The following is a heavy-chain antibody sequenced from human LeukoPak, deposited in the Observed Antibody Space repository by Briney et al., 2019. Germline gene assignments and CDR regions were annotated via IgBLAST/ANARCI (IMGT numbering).Heavy chain of an antibody. V-gene: IGHV4-59*01. CDR3: AREGGGGIDY. J-gene: IGHJ4*02. D-gene: IGHD2-15*01. CDR2: IYYSGST. Sequence: SETLSHTCTVSGGSISSYYWSWIRQPPGKGLEWIGYIYYSGSTNYNPSLKSRVTISVDTSKNQFSLRLSSVTAADTAVYYCAREGGGGIDYWGQGTLVTVSS. CDR1: GGSISSYY.